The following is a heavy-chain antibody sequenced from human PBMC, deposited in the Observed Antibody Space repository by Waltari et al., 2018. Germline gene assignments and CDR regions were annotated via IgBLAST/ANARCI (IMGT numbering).Heavy chain of an antibody. CDR1: GYTFSSYA. CDR2: SNTGNGYT. Sequence: QVQLVQSGAAVKKPGASVTVSCKASGYTFSSYAMHWVRQAPGQRLEWMGWSNTGNGYTKYSQEFQGRVTITRDTSASTAYMELSSLRSEDTAVYYCARSSGSYSMDVWGQGTTVTVAS. V-gene: IGHV1-3*02. J-gene: IGHJ6*03. D-gene: IGHD1-26*01. CDR3: ARSSGSYSMDV.